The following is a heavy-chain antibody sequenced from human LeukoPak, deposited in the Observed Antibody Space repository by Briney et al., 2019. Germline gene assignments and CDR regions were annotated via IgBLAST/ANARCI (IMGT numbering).Heavy chain of an antibody. CDR3: ARVERRRGPFDY. D-gene: IGHD1-26*01. CDR1: GGSISSYY. Sequence: NPSETLSLTCTVSGGSISSYYWSWIRQPPGKGLEWIGYIYYSGSTNYNPSLKSRVTISVDTSKNQFSLKLSSVTAADTAVYYCARVERRRGPFDYWGQGTLVTVSS. CDR2: IYYSGST. V-gene: IGHV4-59*01. J-gene: IGHJ4*02.